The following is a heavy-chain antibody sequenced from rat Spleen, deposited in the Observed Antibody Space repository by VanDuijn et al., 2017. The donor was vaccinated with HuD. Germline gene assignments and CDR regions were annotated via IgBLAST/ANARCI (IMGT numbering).Heavy chain of an antibody. D-gene: IGHD1-4*01. J-gene: IGHJ2*01. V-gene: IGHV2-63*01. Sequence: QVQLKESGPGLVQPSETLSLPCTVSGFSLTSYNVHWVRQPPGKGLEWMGRMRYDGDTYYNSALKSRLSISRDTSKNQVFLKMNSLQTDDTAIYYCTSETTRIFDYWGQGVMVTVSS. CDR1: GFSLTSYN. CDR3: TSETTRIFDY. CDR2: MRYDGDT.